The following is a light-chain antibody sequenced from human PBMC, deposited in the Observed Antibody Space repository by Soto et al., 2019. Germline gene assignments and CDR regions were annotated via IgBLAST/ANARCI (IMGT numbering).Light chain of an antibody. V-gene: IGKV1-39*01. CDR2: AAF. CDR1: QDIRAF. Sequence: DIQLTQSPSSLSASVGDRVTMTCRASQDIRAFLNWYQQKPRRAPKLLIYAAFTLQSGVPSRFSGTGFGTHFNLTISTLQSEDFAPYYCQQSYGRPPITFCQGTRLEIK. CDR3: QQSYGRPPIT. J-gene: IGKJ5*01.